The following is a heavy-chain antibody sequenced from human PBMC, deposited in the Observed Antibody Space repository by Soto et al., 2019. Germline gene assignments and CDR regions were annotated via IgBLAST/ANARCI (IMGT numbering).Heavy chain of an antibody. CDR1: GFTFSSYS. J-gene: IGHJ4*02. CDR3: ASQGVRGVRYFDY. D-gene: IGHD3-10*01. CDR2: ISSSSSTI. V-gene: IGHV3-48*01. Sequence: GGSLRLSCAASGFTFSSYSMNWVRQAPGKGLEWVSYISSSSSTIYYADSVKGRFTISRDNAKNSLYLQMNSLRAEDTAVYYCASQGVRGVRYFDYWGQGTLVTVSS.